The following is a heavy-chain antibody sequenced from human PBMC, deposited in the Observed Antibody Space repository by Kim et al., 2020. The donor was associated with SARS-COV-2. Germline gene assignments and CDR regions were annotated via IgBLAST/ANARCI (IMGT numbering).Heavy chain of an antibody. Sequence: GGSLRLSCAASGFTFSSYDMHWVRQATGKGLEWVSAIGTAGDTYYSGSVKGRFTISRENAKNSLYLQMNILRAGDTAVYYCARCLNYGMDVWGQGTTVTVSS. V-gene: IGHV3-13*04. CDR2: IGTAGDT. CDR1: GFTFSSYD. CDR3: ARCLNYGMDV. J-gene: IGHJ6*02.